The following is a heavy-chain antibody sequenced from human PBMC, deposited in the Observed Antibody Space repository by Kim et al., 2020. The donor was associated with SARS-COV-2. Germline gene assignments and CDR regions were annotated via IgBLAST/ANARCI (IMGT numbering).Heavy chain of an antibody. D-gene: IGHD5-18*01. Sequence: FQGRVTITRDTSASTAYMELSSLRSEDTAVYYCAGATFHQIQHGNWFDPWGQGTLVTVSS. CDR3: AGATFHQIQHGNWFDP. J-gene: IGHJ5*02. V-gene: IGHV1-3*01.